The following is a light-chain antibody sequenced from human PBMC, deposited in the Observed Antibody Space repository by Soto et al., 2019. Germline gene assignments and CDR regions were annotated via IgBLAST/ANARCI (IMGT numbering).Light chain of an antibody. J-gene: IGKJ1*01. Sequence: ETVLTQSPGTLSLSPGERATLSCRASQSVTSNYLAWYQQKPGQAPRLLIFGASIRDTGIPDRFSGSGSGTDFTLTISRLEPEDFAVYYCQQYGSSPGTFGQGTKV. CDR3: QQYGSSPGT. CDR1: QSVTSNY. V-gene: IGKV3-20*01. CDR2: GAS.